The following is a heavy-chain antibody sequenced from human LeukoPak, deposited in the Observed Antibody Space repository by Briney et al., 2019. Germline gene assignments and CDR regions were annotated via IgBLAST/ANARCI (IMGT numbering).Heavy chain of an antibody. CDR3: ARGVFSAYCGGDSPCIDYFDY. D-gene: IGHD2-21*02. CDR1: GFTFSSYE. J-gene: IGHJ4*02. CDR2: ISSSGRTI. Sequence: GGSLRLSCAASGFTFSSYEMNWVRQAPGKGLEWVSYISSSGRTIYYADSVKGRFTISRDNAKDSLYLQMNSLRVEDTAVYYCARGVFSAYCGGDSPCIDYFDYWGQGTLVTVSS. V-gene: IGHV3-48*03.